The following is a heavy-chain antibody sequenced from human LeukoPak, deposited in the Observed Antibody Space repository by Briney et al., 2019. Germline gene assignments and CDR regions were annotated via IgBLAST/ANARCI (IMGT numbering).Heavy chain of an antibody. CDR3: AKDRPNYYESNGHYYRRDGDS. CDR2: TSSGGDYT. CDR1: GFTLSIYA. J-gene: IGHJ5*01. V-gene: IGHV3-23*01. D-gene: IGHD3-22*01. Sequence: AGGSLRLSCAASGFTLSIYAMSWVRQAPGKGLEWVSSTSSGGDYTYYAGSVKGRFTISRDNSKNTLYLQMNSLRAEDTATYYCAKDRPNYYESNGHYYRRDGDSWGQGTLVTVSS.